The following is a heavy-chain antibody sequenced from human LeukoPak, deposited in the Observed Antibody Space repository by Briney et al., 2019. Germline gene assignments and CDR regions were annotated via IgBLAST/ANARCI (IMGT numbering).Heavy chain of an antibody. CDR2: GTT. CDR1: GGSISSGSYY. J-gene: IGHJ5*02. V-gene: IGHV4-39*01. D-gene: IGHD3-10*01. CDR3: ARTVGYVAWGVQNWFEP. Sequence: PSETLSLTCSVSGGSISSGSYYWGRVRQPPGEGLEWIGSGTTYYNPSLQSRVTISVDTSRNQFSLKLSAVTAADTAVYYCARTVGYVAWGVQNWFEPWGQGTLVTVSS.